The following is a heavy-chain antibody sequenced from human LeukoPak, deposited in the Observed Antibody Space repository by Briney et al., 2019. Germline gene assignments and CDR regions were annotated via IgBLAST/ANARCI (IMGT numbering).Heavy chain of an antibody. CDR3: ARGRSGYSNFDY. Sequence: GASVKVSCKASGYTFTGYYMHWVRQAPGQGLEWMGWINPNSSGTNYAQKFQGRVTMTRDTSISTAYMELSRLRSDDTAVYYCARGRSGYSNFDYWGQGTLVTVSS. J-gene: IGHJ4*02. CDR1: GYTFTGYY. CDR2: INPNSSGT. V-gene: IGHV1-2*02. D-gene: IGHD3-3*01.